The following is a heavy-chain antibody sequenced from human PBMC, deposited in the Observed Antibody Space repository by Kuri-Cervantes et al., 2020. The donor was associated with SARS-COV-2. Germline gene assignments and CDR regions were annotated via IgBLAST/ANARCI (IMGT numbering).Heavy chain of an antibody. V-gene: IGHV3-7*01. J-gene: IGHJ3*02. CDR1: GFTFSSYW. D-gene: IGHD2-2*02. Sequence: GESLKISCAASGFTFSSYWMSWVRQAPGKGLEWVANIKQDGSEKYYVDSVKGRFTISRDNAKNSLYLQMNSLRAEDTAVYYCARDAVSNLPAAIVLLSAFDIWGQGTMVTVSS. CDR2: IKQDGSEK. CDR3: ARDAVSNLPAAIVLLSAFDI.